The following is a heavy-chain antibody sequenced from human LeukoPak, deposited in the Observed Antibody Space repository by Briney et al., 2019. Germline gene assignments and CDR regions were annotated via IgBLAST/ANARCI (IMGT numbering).Heavy chain of an antibody. Sequence: GGSLRLSCAASGFTFSSYAMSWVRQAPGKGLEWVSAISGSGGSTYYAESVKGRFTISRDNSKNTLYLQMNSLRAEDTAVYYCAKDLLGSTIFGVVIIDHPQKTFDYWRPGTLVTVSS. CDR1: GFTFSSYA. D-gene: IGHD3-3*01. J-gene: IGHJ4*02. CDR2: ISGSGGST. CDR3: AKDLLGSTIFGVVIIDHPQKTFDY. V-gene: IGHV3-23*01.